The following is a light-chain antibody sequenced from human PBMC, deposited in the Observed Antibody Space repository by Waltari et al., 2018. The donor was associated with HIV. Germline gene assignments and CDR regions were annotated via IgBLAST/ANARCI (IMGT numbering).Light chain of an antibody. CDR3: DSRDTNDKHHV. V-gene: IGLV3-19*01. J-gene: IGLJ1*01. CDR2: GKD. CDR1: SLRRYS. Sequence: SSDLTQDPAVSVALGQTVRITCQGDSLRRYSANWYQPKPGQAPVVVMYGKDNRPSGIPDRFSGSSSGNTGSLTITGAQAEDEAVYYCDSRDTNDKHHVFGTGTKVTV.